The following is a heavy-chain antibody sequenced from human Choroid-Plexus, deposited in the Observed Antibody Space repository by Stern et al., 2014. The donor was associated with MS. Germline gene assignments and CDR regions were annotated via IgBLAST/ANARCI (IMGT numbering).Heavy chain of an antibody. Sequence: VQLVESGGGVVQPGRPLRLSCVASGFTFGSCAMHRVRQAPGKGLEGVAGVSYDGSNKYYADSVKGRFTISRDNSQNTLYMQMSSLRPEDTAVYYCAKDRQYLTYFFDHWGQGSLVTVSS. V-gene: IGHV3-30*18. CDR1: GFTFGSCA. CDR3: AKDRQYLTYFFDH. J-gene: IGHJ5*02. D-gene: IGHD2/OR15-2a*01. CDR2: VSYDGSNK.